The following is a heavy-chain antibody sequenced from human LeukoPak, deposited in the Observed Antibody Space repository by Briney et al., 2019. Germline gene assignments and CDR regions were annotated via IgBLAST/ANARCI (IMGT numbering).Heavy chain of an antibody. J-gene: IGHJ4*02. D-gene: IGHD6-13*01. V-gene: IGHV4-39*01. Sequence: SETLSLTCTVSFGSITSHYWNWIRQSPGKGLEWIGSIYYSGSTYYNPSLKSRVTISVDTSKNQFSLKLSSVTAADTAVYYCARQAVGIAADPYYFDYWGQGTLVTVSS. CDR2: IYYSGST. CDR1: FGSITSHY. CDR3: ARQAVGIAADPYYFDY.